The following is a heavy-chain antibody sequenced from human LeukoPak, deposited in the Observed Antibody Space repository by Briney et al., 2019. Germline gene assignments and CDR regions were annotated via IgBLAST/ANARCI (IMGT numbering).Heavy chain of an antibody. CDR3: ARRGSDTAMVRVAWYFDL. Sequence: SETLSLTCTVSGDSISSYYWSWIRQPPGKGLEWIGYIYYSGSTNYNPSLKSRVTISVDTSKNQFSLKLSSVTAADTAVYYCARRGSDTAMVRVAWYFDLWGRGTLVTVSS. V-gene: IGHV4-59*08. J-gene: IGHJ2*01. D-gene: IGHD5-18*01. CDR1: GDSISSYY. CDR2: IYYSGST.